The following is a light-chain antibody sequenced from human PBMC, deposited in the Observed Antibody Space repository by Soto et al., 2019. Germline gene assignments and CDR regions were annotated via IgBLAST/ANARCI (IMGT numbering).Light chain of an antibody. J-gene: IGLJ1*01. CDR1: GRDVGGYNR. CDR2: EVS. Sequence: QSVLTQPPSVSGSPGQSVTISCTGTGRDVGGYNRVSWYQQPPGTAPKLMIYEVSNRPSGVPDRFSGSKSGNTASLAISGLQAEDEADYYCSSYTSTTNFYVFGTGTKVAVL. V-gene: IGLV2-18*02. CDR3: SSYTSTTNFYV.